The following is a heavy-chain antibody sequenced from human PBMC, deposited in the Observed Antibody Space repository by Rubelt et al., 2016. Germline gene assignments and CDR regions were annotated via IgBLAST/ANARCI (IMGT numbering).Heavy chain of an antibody. CDR2: IYSGGST. Sequence: EVQLVESGGGLVQPGGSLRLSCAASGFTVSSNYMSWVRQAPGKGLGGVSVIYSGGSTYYADSVKGRVTISRGNSKNTLYLQMNSLRAEDTAVYYCARNWGFDYWGQGTLVTVSS. CDR3: ARNWGFDY. D-gene: IGHD7-27*01. V-gene: IGHV3-66*01. CDR1: GFTVSSNY. J-gene: IGHJ4*02.